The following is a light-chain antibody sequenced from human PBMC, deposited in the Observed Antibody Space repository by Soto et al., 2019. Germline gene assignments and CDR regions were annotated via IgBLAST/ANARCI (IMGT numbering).Light chain of an antibody. V-gene: IGLV2-8*01. CDR3: QSYDNSLSGSNV. CDR1: SSDVGGYNY. J-gene: IGLJ1*01. Sequence: QSALTQPPSASGSPGQSVAISCTGTSSDVGGYNYVSWYQQHPGKAPKLMIYEVNKRPSGVPDRFSGSKSGNTASLTVSGLQAEDEADYYCQSYDNSLSGSNVFGTGTKVTVL. CDR2: EVN.